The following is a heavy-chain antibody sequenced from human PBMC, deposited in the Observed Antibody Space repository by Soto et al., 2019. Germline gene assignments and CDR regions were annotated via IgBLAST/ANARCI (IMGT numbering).Heavy chain of an antibody. CDR3: ARVGREIAAPLGADWFDP. CDR1: GFTFSSYA. V-gene: IGHV3-30-3*01. Sequence: GGSLRLSCAASGFTFSSYAMHWVRQAPGKVLEWVAVISYDGSNKYYADSVKGRFIISRDNSKNTLYLQMNSLRAEDTAVYYCARVGREIAAPLGADWFDPWGQGTLVTVSS. CDR2: ISYDGSNK. D-gene: IGHD6-13*01. J-gene: IGHJ5*02.